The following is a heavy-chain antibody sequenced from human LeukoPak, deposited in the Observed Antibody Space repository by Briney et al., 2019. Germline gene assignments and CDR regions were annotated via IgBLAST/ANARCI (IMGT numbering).Heavy chain of an antibody. Sequence: GGSLRLSCAASGFTFSSYWMSWVRQAPGKGLEWVSSISSSSSYIYYADSVKGRFTISRDNAKNSLYLQMNSLRAEDTAVYYCARDTYYYDSAFDYWGQGTLVTVSS. J-gene: IGHJ4*02. D-gene: IGHD3-22*01. CDR1: GFTFSSYW. CDR2: ISSSSSYI. CDR3: ARDTYYYDSAFDY. V-gene: IGHV3-21*01.